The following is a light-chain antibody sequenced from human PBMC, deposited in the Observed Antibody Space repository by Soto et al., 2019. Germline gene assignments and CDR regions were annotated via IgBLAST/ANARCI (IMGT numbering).Light chain of an antibody. CDR3: HLYCTSPAFV. J-gene: IGKJ2*01. Sequence: VLTQSPGTLSLSPGERATLSCRASQSVTSSYLAWYQQKPGQAPRLLIFSASKRVTAIPDRFSGSASGTDFTHTISGLEPEDSAVFCCHLYCTSPAFVFGQGTKLEIK. CDR2: SAS. V-gene: IGKV3-20*01. CDR1: QSVTSSY.